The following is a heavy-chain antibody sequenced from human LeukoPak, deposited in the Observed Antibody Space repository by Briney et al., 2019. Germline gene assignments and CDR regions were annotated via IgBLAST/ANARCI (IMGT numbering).Heavy chain of an antibody. V-gene: IGHV3-21*01. Sequence: GGSLRLSCAASGFTFSSYSMHWVRQAPGKGLEWVSSITSSSSFVYYVDSVRGRFTISRDNAKNSLYLQMNSLRAEDTAVYYCARDPYSGSYGADYYYYMDVWGKGTTVTISS. D-gene: IGHD1-26*01. CDR1: GFTFSSYS. J-gene: IGHJ6*03. CDR3: ARDPYSGSYGADYYYYMDV. CDR2: ITSSSSFV.